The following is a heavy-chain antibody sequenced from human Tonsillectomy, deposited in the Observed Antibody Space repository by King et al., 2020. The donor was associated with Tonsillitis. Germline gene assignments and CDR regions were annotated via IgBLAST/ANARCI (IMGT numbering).Heavy chain of an antibody. CDR2: ITHSGST. D-gene: IGHD3-10*01. J-gene: IGHJ4*02. V-gene: IGHV4-34*01. Sequence: VQLQQWGAGLLKPSETLSLTCAVYGGSFSGYYWTWIRQPPGKGLEWIGEITHSGSTNYNPSLKSRVTISEDTSKNQFSLKLNSVTAADTAVYYCARGGRGRADFWGQGTLVTVSS. CDR3: ARGGRGRADF. CDR1: GGSFSGYY.